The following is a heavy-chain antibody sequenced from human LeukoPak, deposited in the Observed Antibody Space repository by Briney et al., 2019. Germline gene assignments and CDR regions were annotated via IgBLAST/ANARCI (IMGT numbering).Heavy chain of an antibody. D-gene: IGHD1-26*01. V-gene: IGHV4-39*07. CDR3: ARDHSGSYYFDY. Sequence: SETLSLTCTVSGGSISSSSYYWGWIRQPPGKGLEWIGSIYYSGSTYYNPSLKSRVAISVDKSKNQFSLKLSSVTAADTAVYYCARDHSGSYYFDYWGQGTLVTVSS. CDR2: IYYSGST. J-gene: IGHJ4*02. CDR1: GGSISSSSYY.